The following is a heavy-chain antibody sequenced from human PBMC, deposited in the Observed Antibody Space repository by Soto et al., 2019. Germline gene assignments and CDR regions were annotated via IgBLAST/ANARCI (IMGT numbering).Heavy chain of an antibody. J-gene: IGHJ5*02. V-gene: IGHV1-46*01. D-gene: IGHD6-19*01. Sequence: ASVKVSCKASGYTFTSYYMHWVRQAPGQGLEWMGIINPSGGSTSYAQKFQGRVTMTRDTSTSTVYMELSSLRSEDTAVYYCARESGIAVADPYNWFDPWGQGTLVTVS. CDR1: GYTFTSYY. CDR3: ARESGIAVADPYNWFDP. CDR2: INPSGGST.